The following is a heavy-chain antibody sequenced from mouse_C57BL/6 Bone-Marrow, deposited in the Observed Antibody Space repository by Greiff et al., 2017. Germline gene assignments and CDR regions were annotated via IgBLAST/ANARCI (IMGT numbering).Heavy chain of an antibody. Sequence: VQLVESGPGLVAPSQSLSITCTVSGFSLTSYAISWVRQPPGKGLEWLGVIWTGGGTNYNDALKSRLRISKDNSKSQVVLKMNSLQTDDTARYYCARKNGNLAGAMDYWGQGTSVTVSS. V-gene: IGHV2-9-1*01. J-gene: IGHJ4*01. CDR1: GFSLTSYA. CDR2: IWTGGGT. D-gene: IGHD1-1*01. CDR3: ARKNGNLAGAMDY.